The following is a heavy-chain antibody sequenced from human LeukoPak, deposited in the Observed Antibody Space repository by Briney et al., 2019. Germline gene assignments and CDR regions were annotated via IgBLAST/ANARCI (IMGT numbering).Heavy chain of an antibody. J-gene: IGHJ6*03. CDR2: INPKTADP. CDR3: V. Sequence: GASVKVSCKASGYTFINYAINWVRQAPGQGLEWMGWINPKTADPTYGQAFTGRFVFSLDTSINTAYYCARDDGDYSYYYYMEVWGKGTTVTVSS. V-gene: IGHV7-4-1*01. CDR1: GYTFINYA. D-gene: IGHD2-21*02.